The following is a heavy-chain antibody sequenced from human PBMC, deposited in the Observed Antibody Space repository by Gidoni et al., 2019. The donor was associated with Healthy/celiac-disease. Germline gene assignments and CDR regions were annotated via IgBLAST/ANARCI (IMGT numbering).Heavy chain of an antibody. CDR3: AGRAGLHRSRGYYGMDV. CDR1: GFTVSSNY. J-gene: IGHJ6*02. Sequence: EVQLAESGGGLIQPGGSLGLPCAASGFTVSSNYMRWVRQAPGKGLEWVSVICSSGSTYYADSVKGRFTISRDNAKNTLYLQMNSLRAEDTAVYYCAGRAGLHRSRGYYGMDVWGQGTTVTVSS. D-gene: IGHD3-16*01. V-gene: IGHV3-53*01. CDR2: ICSSGST.